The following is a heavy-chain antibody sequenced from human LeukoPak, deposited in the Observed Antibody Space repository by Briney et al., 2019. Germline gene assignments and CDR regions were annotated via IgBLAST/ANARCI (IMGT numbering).Heavy chain of an antibody. CDR3: ARARFGHYYLDY. D-gene: IGHD3-10*01. J-gene: IGHJ4*02. V-gene: IGHV3-13*01. CDR2: IGTAGDT. CDR1: GFTFSSYD. Sequence: GGSLRLSCAASGFTFSSYDMHWVRQATGKGLEWVSAIGTAGDTYYPGSVKGRFTISRENAKNSLYLQMNSLRAGDTAVYYCARARFGHYYLDYWGQGTLVTVSS.